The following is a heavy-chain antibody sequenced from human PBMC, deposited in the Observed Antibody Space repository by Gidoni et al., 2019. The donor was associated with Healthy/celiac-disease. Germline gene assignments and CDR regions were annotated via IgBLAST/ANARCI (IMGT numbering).Heavy chain of an antibody. CDR3: AREKEYYYGDYARCYYYGMDV. D-gene: IGHD4-17*01. J-gene: IGHJ6*02. CDR1: GCTVPSYA. Sequence: QAQLVQLGAELTKPGSSVKVLCEASGCTVPSYAIPWVRQAPGQGLEWLGGTLPNFSTANYDKKFQDRVTITADESTSTAYMELSRLRSEDTAVYYCAREKEYYYGDYARCYYYGMDVWGQGTTVTVSS. V-gene: IGHV1-69*01. CDR2: TLPNFSTA.